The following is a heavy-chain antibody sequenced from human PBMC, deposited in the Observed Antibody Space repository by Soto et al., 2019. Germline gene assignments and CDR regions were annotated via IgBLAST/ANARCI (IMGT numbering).Heavy chain of an antibody. J-gene: IGHJ6*03. CDR3: ASSARGFLEWFRMGYYYYMDV. CDR1: GFTFSSYW. CDR2: INSDGSST. D-gene: IGHD3-3*01. V-gene: IGHV3-74*01. Sequence: GGSLRLSCAASGFTFSSYWMHWVRQAPGKGLVWVSRINSDGSSTSYADSVKGRFTISRDNAKNTLYLQMNSLRAEDTAVYYCASSARGFLEWFRMGYYYYMDVWGKGTTVTVSS.